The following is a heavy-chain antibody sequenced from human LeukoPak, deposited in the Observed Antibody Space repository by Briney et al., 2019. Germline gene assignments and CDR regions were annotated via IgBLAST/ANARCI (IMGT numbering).Heavy chain of an antibody. CDR1: GGSISSYY. D-gene: IGHD6-6*01. J-gene: IGHJ4*02. CDR3: ARRRAARSFYYFDY. V-gene: IGHV4-34*01. CDR2: INHSGST. Sequence: PSETLSLTCTVSGGSISSYYWSWIRQPPGKGLEWIGEINHSGSTNYNPSLKSRVTISVDTSKNQFSLKLSSVTAADTAVYYCARRRAARSFYYFDYWGQGTLVTVSS.